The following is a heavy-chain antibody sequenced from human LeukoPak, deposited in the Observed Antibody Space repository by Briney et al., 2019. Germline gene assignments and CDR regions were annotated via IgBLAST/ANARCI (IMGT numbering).Heavy chain of an antibody. J-gene: IGHJ6*02. Sequence: GGSLRLSCAASGFTFSSYAMSWVRQAPGKGLEWVSSISSSSSYIYYADSVKGRFTISRDNAKSSLYLQMNSLRAEDTAVYYCAREYSNYYGMDVWGQGTTVTVSS. CDR2: ISSSSSYI. V-gene: IGHV3-21*01. D-gene: IGHD6-13*01. CDR1: GFTFSSYA. CDR3: AREYSNYYGMDV.